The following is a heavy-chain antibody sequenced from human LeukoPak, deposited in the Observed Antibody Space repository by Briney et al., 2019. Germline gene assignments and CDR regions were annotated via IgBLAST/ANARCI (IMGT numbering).Heavy chain of an antibody. CDR2: VNPTSGVT. Sequence: ASVKVSCKASGYNFPDYYIKWVRQAPGQGLEWMGWVNPTSGVTSYAQKFQGRVTMTRDTSITTAYMDLSSLRSDDTGIYYCVKGGYCTGGRCYGEYCWGQGTQVTVSS. D-gene: IGHD2-15*01. J-gene: IGHJ4*02. V-gene: IGHV1-2*02. CDR1: GYNFPDYY. CDR3: VKGGYCTGGRCYGEYC.